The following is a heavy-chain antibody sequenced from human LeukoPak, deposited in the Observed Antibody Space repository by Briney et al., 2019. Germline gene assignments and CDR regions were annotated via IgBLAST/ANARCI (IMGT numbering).Heavy chain of an antibody. CDR3: ARKTYGDYFDY. J-gene: IGHJ4*02. D-gene: IGHD4-17*01. CDR2: IYYSGST. CDR1: GGSISSYY. V-gene: IGHV4-59*01. Sequence: SETLSLTCTVSGGSISSYYWSWIRQPPGKGLEWIGYIYYSGSTNYNPSLKSRVTISVDTSKNQFSLKLSSVTAADTAVYYCARKTYGDYFDYWGQGTLVTVSS.